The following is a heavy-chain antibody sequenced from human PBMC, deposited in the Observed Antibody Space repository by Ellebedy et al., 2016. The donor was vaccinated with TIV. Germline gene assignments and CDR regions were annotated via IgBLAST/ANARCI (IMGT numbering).Heavy chain of an antibody. CDR3: TNTYPEEGLDV. Sequence: GGSLRLXCEASAFTFSSYDMSWVRQAPGKGLEWVSSINGGGGIIYYAGSVKGRFTISRDNSKKTVYLQMNSLRAEDTAKYYCTNTYPEEGLDVWGQGTTVTVSS. D-gene: IGHD2-21*01. J-gene: IGHJ6*02. CDR2: INGGGGII. CDR1: AFTFSSYD. V-gene: IGHV3-23*01.